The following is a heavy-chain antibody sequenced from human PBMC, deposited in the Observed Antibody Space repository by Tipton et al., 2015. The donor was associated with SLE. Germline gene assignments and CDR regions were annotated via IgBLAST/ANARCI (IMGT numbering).Heavy chain of an antibody. J-gene: IGHJ6*02. CDR3: EADSYDGMDV. V-gene: IGHV4-34*01. CDR2: INHSGST. CDR1: GGSFSGYY. Sequence: TLSLTCAVYGGSFSGYYWSWIRQPPGKGLEWIGEINHSGSTNYNPSLKSRVTISVDTSKNQFSLKLSSVTAADTAVYYCEADSYDGMDVWGQGTTVTVSS. D-gene: IGHD3-16*01.